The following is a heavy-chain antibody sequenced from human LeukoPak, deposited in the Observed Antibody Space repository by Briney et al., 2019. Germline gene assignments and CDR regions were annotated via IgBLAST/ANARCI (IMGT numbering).Heavy chain of an antibody. CDR2: ISGSDGST. J-gene: IGHJ4*02. CDR3: AKDIYSSNSNFDY. D-gene: IGHD6-13*01. CDR1: GFTFSSYA. Sequence: GGSLRLSCAASGFTFSSYAMSWVRQAPGKGLEWASAISGSDGSTYYADSVKGRFTISRDNSKNTLYLQMNSLRAEDTAVYYCAKDIYSSNSNFDYWGQGTLVAVSS. V-gene: IGHV3-23*01.